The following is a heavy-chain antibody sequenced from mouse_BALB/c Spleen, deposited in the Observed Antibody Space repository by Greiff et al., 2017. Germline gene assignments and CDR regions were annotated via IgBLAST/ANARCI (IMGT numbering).Heavy chain of an antibody. V-gene: IGHV1-7*01. CDR1: GYTFTSYW. Sequence: VQLQQSGAELAKPGASVKMSCKASGYTFTSYWMHWVKQRPGQGLEWIGYINPSTGYTEYNQKFKDKATLTADKSSSTAYMQLSSLTSEDSAVYYCASYYVNYFDYGGQGTTLTVSS. CDR3: ASYYVNYFDY. J-gene: IGHJ2*01. D-gene: IGHD2-1*01. CDR2: INPSTGYT.